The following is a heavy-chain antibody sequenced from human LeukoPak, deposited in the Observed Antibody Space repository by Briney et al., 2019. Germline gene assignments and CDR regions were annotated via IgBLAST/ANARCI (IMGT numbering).Heavy chain of an antibody. D-gene: IGHD3-22*01. CDR2: IRGRTNNYAT. CDR1: GFAFSETT. V-gene: IGHV3-73*01. J-gene: IGHJ4*02. Sequence: GGSLRLSCAASGFAFSETTMHWVRQASGKGLEWVGRIRGRTNNYATAYPPSVKGRFTVSRDDSKNTVFLQLSSLKTEDTAVYYCARSRHSYDSSGFPHYWGQGTLVTVSS. CDR3: ARSRHSYDSSGFPHY.